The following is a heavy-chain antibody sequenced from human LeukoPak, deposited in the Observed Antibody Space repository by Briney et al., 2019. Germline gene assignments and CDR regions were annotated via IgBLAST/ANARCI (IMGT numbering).Heavy chain of an antibody. CDR2: IFRAGNT. CDR3: ARVVTLGGNDY. D-gene: IGHD4-23*01. Sequence: SETLSLTCAVSGYSISSGYYWGWIRQPPGKGLEWIGTIFRAGNTYYNPSLKSRVTISVDTSKNQFSLKLSSVTAAGTATYYCARVVTLGGNDYWGQGTLVTVSS. V-gene: IGHV4-38-2*01. J-gene: IGHJ4*02. CDR1: GYSISSGYY.